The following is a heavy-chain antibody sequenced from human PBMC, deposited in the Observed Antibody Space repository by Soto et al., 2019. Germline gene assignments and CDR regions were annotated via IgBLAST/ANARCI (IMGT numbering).Heavy chain of an antibody. V-gene: IGHV4-59*01. CDR1: GGSISSYY. CDR2: IYYSGST. D-gene: IGHD5-18*01. J-gene: IGHJ5*02. Sequence: PSETLSLTCTVSGGSISSYYWSWIRQPPGKGLEWIGYIYYSGSTNYNPSLKSRVTISVDTSKNQFSLKLSSVTAADTAVYYCARSLLSGYSYGYRYNWFDPWGQGTLVTAPQ. CDR3: ARSLLSGYSYGYRYNWFDP.